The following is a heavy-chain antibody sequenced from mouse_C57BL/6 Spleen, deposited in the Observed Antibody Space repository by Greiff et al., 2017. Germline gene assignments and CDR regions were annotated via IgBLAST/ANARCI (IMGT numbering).Heavy chain of an antibody. V-gene: IGHV1-54*01. CDR3: AREDDGYYGFAY. D-gene: IGHD2-3*01. J-gene: IGHJ3*01. CDR1: GYAFTKYL. CDR2: INPGSGGT. Sequence: QVQLQQSGAELVRPGTSVKVSCKASGYAFTKYLIEWVKQRPGQGLEWIGVINPGSGGTNYNEKFKGKATLTADKSSSTAYMQLSSLTSEDSAVDFCAREDDGYYGFAYWGQGTLVTVSA.